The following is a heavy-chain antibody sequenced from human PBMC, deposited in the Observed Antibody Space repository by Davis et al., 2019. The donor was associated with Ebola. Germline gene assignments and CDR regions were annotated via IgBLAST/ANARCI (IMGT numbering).Heavy chain of an antibody. V-gene: IGHV4-34*01. CDR2: INHSGST. CDR3: ARERGLTGTTRRFDY. Sequence: MPSETLSLTCAVYGGSFSGYYWSWIRQPPGKGLEWIGEINHSGSTNYNPSLKSRVTISVDTSKNQFSLKLSSVTAADTAVYYCARERGLTGTTRRFDYWGQGTLVTVSS. J-gene: IGHJ4*02. CDR1: GGSFSGYY. D-gene: IGHD1-7*01.